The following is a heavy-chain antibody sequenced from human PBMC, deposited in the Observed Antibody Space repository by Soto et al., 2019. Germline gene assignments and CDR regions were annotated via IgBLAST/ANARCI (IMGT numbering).Heavy chain of an antibody. CDR2: INPNSGNT. CDR1: GYTFTGYY. J-gene: IGHJ6*02. Sequence: ASVKVSCKASGYTFTGYYMHWVRQAPGQGLEWMGWINPNSGNTNYAQKLQGRVTMTTDTSTSTAYMELRSLRSDDTAVYYCARSGELDYYYGMDVWGQGTTVTVSS. V-gene: IGHV1-18*04. CDR3: ARSGELDYYYGMDV. D-gene: IGHD3-10*01.